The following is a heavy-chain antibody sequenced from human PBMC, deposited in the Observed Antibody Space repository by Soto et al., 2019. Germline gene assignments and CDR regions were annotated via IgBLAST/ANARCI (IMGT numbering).Heavy chain of an antibody. CDR1: GDSISSDKW. Sequence: QVQLQESGPGLVKPSGTLSLTCAVSGDSISSDKWWSWVRQPPGQGVEWIGEIHHSGRTNYNPSLKSRVTILVEKSKTQVSLELSSMTAADTAVYYCARGGDWQFDYWGQGTLVTVSS. J-gene: IGHJ4*02. CDR3: ARGGDWQFDY. CDR2: IHHSGRT. V-gene: IGHV4-4*02. D-gene: IGHD2-21*02.